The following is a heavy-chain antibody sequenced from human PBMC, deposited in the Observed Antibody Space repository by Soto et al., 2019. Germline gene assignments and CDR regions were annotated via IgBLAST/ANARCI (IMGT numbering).Heavy chain of an antibody. CDR1: GFTFSSYG. V-gene: IGHV3-33*01. CDR2: IWYDGSNK. Sequence: QVQLVESGGGVVQPGRSLRLSCAASGFTFSSYGMHWVRQAPGKGLEWVAVIWYDGSNKYYADSVKGRFTISRDNSKNTLYLQMNSLRAEDTAVYYCATHNGTSGAPDYWGQGTLVTVSS. D-gene: IGHD2-2*01. CDR3: ATHNGTSGAPDY. J-gene: IGHJ4*02.